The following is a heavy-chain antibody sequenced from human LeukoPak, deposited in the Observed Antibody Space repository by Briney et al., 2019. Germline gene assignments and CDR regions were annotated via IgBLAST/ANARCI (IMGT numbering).Heavy chain of an antibody. CDR2: ISGYNGIT. CDR1: GYIFTSYD. CDR3: ARGTSSIAVDFY. D-gene: IGHD6-19*01. Sequence: GASVKVSCKASGYIFTSYDIIWVRQAPGQGPEWMGWISGYNGITNYAQKLQGRVTMTTDTSTTTAYMELRSLRSDDAAVYYCARGTSSIAVDFYWGQGTLVTVSS. J-gene: IGHJ4*02. V-gene: IGHV1-18*01.